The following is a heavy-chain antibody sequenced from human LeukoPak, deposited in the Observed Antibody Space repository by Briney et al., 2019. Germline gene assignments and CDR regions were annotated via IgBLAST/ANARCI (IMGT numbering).Heavy chain of an antibody. D-gene: IGHD4-17*01. CDR3: ARRGGDYSRWYFDL. Sequence: SETLSLTCAVSGVSISSSNRWSWGRQPPGKGLEWIGEINHSGSTNYNPSLKSRVTISVDTSKNQFSLKLSSVTAADTAVYYWARRGGDYSRWYFDLWGRGTLVTVSS. CDR1: GVSISSSNR. J-gene: IGHJ2*01. V-gene: IGHV4-4*02. CDR2: INHSGST.